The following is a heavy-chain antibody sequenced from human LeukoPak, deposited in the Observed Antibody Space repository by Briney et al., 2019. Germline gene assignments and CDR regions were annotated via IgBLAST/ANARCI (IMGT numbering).Heavy chain of an antibody. D-gene: IGHD1-7*01. Sequence: GGSLRLSCAASGFTLSSDNMSWVRQAPGKGLEWVSVIYSGGSTYYADSVKGRFTISRDYSKNAMYLEMNNLRAEDTAMYYCARGVGGTIWGQGTLVTVSS. CDR2: IYSGGST. J-gene: IGHJ4*02. CDR3: ARGVGGTI. CDR1: GFTLSSDN. V-gene: IGHV3-53*01.